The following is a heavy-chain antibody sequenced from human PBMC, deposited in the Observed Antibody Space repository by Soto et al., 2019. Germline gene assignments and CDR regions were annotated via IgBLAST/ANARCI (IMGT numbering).Heavy chain of an antibody. Sequence: ASVKVSCKASGYSFSTYDITWVRQAPGQGLEWMGWISGYSGNTNSAQKFQGRVTMTTDTSTSTAYMELRSLRSDDTAVYYCARSLSRGVVDVFADYYFDFWGQ. CDR2: ISGYSGNT. CDR1: GYSFSTYD. D-gene: IGHD3-22*01. CDR3: ARSLSRGVVDVFADYYFDF. J-gene: IGHJ4*01. V-gene: IGHV1-18*01.